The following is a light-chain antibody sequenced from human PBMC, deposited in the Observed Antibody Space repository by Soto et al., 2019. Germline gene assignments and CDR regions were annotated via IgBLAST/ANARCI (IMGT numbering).Light chain of an antibody. V-gene: IGKV1-5*03. J-gene: IGKJ1*01. CDR3: QQYTCLWT. Sequence: DIQMTQSPSTLSASLGDRVTITCRASQSISSWLAWYQQKPGKAPKLLIYKASSLESGVPSRFSGSGSGTKFTLTIASLQPDDVATYYCQQYTCLWTFGPGTKVDIK. CDR1: QSISSW. CDR2: KAS.